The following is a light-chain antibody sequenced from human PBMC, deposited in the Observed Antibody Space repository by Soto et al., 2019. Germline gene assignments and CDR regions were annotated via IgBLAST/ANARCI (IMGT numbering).Light chain of an antibody. Sequence: SYELTQPPSVSVAPGKTATITCGGNNIGSKSVHWYQQKPGQAPVLVIYYDSDRPSGIPERFSGSNSGNTATLTISRVEAGDEADYYCQVWDTGSDHPVFGGGTKLTVL. CDR2: YDS. V-gene: IGLV3-21*04. J-gene: IGLJ2*01. CDR1: NIGSKS. CDR3: QVWDTGSDHPV.